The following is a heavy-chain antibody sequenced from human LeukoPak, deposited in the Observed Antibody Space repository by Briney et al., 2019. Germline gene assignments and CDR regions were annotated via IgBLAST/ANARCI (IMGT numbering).Heavy chain of an antibody. CDR2: ISYDGSNK. J-gene: IGHJ3*02. D-gene: IGHD3-22*01. CDR1: GFTFSSYA. CDR3: ARGGRNTDYYDSSGYYYPYDAFDI. Sequence: PGGSLRLSCAASGFTFSSYAMHWVRQAPGKGLEWVAVISYDGSNKYYADSVKGRFTISRDNSKNTLYLQMNSLRAEDTAVYYCARGGRNTDYYDSSGYYYPYDAFDIWGQGTMVTVSS. V-gene: IGHV3-30-3*01.